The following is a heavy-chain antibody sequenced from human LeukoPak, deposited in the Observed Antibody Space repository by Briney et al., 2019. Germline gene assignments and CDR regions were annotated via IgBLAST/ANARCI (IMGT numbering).Heavy chain of an antibody. CDR1: GGTSSSYA. Sequence: GASVKVSCKASGGTSSSYAISWVRQAPGQGLEWMGGIIPIFGTANYAQKFQGRVTITADESTSTAYMELSSLRSEDTAVYYCARGLRYCSSTSCYLNIWGQGTMVTVSS. V-gene: IGHV1-69*13. D-gene: IGHD2-2*01. J-gene: IGHJ3*02. CDR3: ARGLRYCSSTSCYLNI. CDR2: IIPIFGTA.